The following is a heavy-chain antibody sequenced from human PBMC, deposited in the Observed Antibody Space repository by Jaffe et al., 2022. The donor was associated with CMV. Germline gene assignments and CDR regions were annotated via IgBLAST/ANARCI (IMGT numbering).Heavy chain of an antibody. CDR2: ISYDGSNK. J-gene: IGHJ5*02. Sequence: QVQLVESGGGVVQPGRSLTLSCAATGFTFSDFGIHWVRQAPGKGLEWVALISYDGSNKYYKESVKGRFTISRDNSKNTLYLQMNSLRVEDTAVYYCAPEGGENPWGQGTLVTVSS. CDR3: APEGGENP. CDR1: GFTFSDFG. V-gene: IGHV3-30*03. D-gene: IGHD3-16*01.